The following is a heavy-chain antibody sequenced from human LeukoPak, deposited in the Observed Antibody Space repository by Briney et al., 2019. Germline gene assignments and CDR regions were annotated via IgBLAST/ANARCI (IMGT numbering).Heavy chain of an antibody. J-gene: IGHJ4*02. CDR3: ARDRRSLAARSLGFDY. D-gene: IGHD6-6*01. CDR1: GYTFTGYY. CDR2: INPNSGGT. V-gene: IGHV1-2*02. Sequence: ASVKVSCKASGYTFTGYYMHWVRQAPGQGLEWMGWINPNSGGTNYAQKFQGRVTMTRDTSFSTAYMELSRLRSDDTAVYYCARDRRSLAARSLGFDYWGQGTLVTVSS.